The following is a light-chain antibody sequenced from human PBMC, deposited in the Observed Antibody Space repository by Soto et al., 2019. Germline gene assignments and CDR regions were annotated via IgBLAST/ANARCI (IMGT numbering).Light chain of an antibody. CDR2: EDN. V-gene: IGLV6-57*03. CDR3: QSYDSSLAV. J-gene: IGLJ2*01. CDR1: SGSIASNY. Sequence: NFMLTQPHSVSESPVKTVTISCTRSSGSIASNYVQWYQQRPGSAPTTVIYEDNQRPSGVPDRFSGSIDSSSNSASLTISGLKTEDEADYYCQSYDSSLAVFGGGTQLTV.